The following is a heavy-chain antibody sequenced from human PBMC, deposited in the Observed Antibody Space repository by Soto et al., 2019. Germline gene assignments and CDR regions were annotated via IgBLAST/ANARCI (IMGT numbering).Heavy chain of an antibody. CDR2: INGGGSST. CDR1: GSTFSSYW. CDR3: LVSGNYRFDY. D-gene: IGHD1-26*01. Sequence: GGSLRLSCAASGSTFSSYWMHWVRQAPGKGLVWVARINGGGSSTSYADSVKGRFTISRDNARSTLYLQMNSLRAEDTAVYYCLVSGNYRFDYWGPGILVTVSS. J-gene: IGHJ4*02. V-gene: IGHV3-74*01.